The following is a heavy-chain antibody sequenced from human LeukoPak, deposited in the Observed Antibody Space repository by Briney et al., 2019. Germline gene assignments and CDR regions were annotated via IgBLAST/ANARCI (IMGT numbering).Heavy chain of an antibody. CDR1: GGTFSSYA. D-gene: IGHD1-26*01. V-gene: IGHV1-69*13. J-gene: IGHJ4*02. Sequence: VKVSCKASGGTFSSYAISWVRQAPGQGLEWMGVIIPIFGTANYAQKFQGRVTITTDESTSTAYMELSSLRSEDTAVYYCARARIMGATSPFDYWGQGTLVTVSS. CDR2: IIPIFGTA. CDR3: ARARIMGATSPFDY.